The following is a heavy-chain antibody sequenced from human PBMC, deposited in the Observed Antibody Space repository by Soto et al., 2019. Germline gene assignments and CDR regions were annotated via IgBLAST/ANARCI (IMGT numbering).Heavy chain of an antibody. CDR1: GYTFTSYG. J-gene: IGHJ6*02. V-gene: IGHV1-18*01. Sequence: ASVKVSCKASGYTFTSYGISWVRQAPGQGLEWMGWISAYNGNTNYAQKLQGRVTMTTDTSTSTAYMELRSLRSDDTAVYYCARDRGSGSKSYYYYGMDVWGQGTTVTVSS. CDR3: ARDRGSGSKSYYYYGMDV. CDR2: ISAYNGNT. D-gene: IGHD3-10*01.